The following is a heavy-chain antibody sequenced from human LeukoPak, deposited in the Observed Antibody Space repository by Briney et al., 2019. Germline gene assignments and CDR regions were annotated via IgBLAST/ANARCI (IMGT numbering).Heavy chain of an antibody. CDR3: AREDVDADSMDY. J-gene: IGHJ4*02. CDR1: GYTFTKYD. Sequence: ASAKVSCKASGYTFTKYDMNWVRQAPGQGLEWMGIINPSGGSTRYAQKFQGRVAMTRDTSTSTLYMELNSLRSEDTAVYYCAREDVDADSMDYWGQGTLVTVSS. V-gene: IGHV1-46*01. CDR2: INPSGGST. D-gene: IGHD5-18*01.